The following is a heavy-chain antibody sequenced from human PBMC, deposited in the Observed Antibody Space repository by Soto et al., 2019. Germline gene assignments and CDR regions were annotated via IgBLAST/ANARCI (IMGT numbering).Heavy chain of an antibody. CDR2: IYTSGST. Sequence: QVQLQESGPGLVKPSETLALTCTVSGGSISSYYWSWIRQPAGKGLEWIGRIYTSGSTNDNPSVRRRVTLQVDTSKNQSSLKRSSVTAADTAVYYCARVVPAAFDGMAGWGQGSTATVSS. V-gene: IGHV4-4*07. D-gene: IGHD2-2*01. J-gene: IGHJ6*02. CDR3: ARVVPAAFDGMAG. CDR1: GGSISSYY.